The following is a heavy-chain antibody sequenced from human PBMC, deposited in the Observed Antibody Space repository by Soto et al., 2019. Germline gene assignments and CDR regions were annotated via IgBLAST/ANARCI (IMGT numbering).Heavy chain of an antibody. CDR3: ARDKITGLFDY. J-gene: IGHJ4*02. D-gene: IGHD2-8*02. CDR2: ISHSGST. Sequence: PSETLSLTCAVYGGSFSGYWWIWIRQPPGKGLEWIGEISHSGSTNYNASLKSRVSISADTSKNQFVLQLTSVTAADTAVYYCARDKITGLFDYWGQGTLVTVSS. V-gene: IGHV4-34*01. CDR1: GGSFSGYW.